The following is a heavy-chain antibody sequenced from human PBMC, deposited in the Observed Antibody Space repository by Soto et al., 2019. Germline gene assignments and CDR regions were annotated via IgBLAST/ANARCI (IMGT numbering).Heavy chain of an antibody. D-gene: IGHD2-15*01. CDR2: IYYSGST. CDR3: ARAGAATLYAF. Sequence: SETLSLTCTVSGGSISSRWYYWGWIRQPPGKGLEWIGNIYYSGSTYYNPSLKSRVIISVDMSKNQLSLKLSSVTAADTAVYYFARAGAATLYAFWGQGTLVPVSS. CDR1: GGSISSRWYY. V-gene: IGHV4-39*07. J-gene: IGHJ4*02.